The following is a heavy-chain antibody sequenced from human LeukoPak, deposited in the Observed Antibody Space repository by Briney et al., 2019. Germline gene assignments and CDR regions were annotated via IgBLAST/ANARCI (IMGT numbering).Heavy chain of an antibody. CDR1: GYTFTTCW. Sequence: GESLKISCKGSGYTFTTCWIGWVRQMPGKGLEWMGIIYPSDSDTTYSPSFQGQVTISADKSISTAYLHWSSLKASDTAMYYCARHDSSGYCDYWGQGTLVTVSS. D-gene: IGHD3-22*01. J-gene: IGHJ4*02. CDR2: IYPSDSDT. CDR3: ARHDSSGYCDY. V-gene: IGHV5-51*01.